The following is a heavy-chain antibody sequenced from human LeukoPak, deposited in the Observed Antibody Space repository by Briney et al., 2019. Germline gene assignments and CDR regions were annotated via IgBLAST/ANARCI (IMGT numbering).Heavy chain of an antibody. CDR2: IYYSGST. CDR1: GGSISSYY. V-gene: IGHV4-59*12. D-gene: IGHD6-6*01. CDR3: ARGAAHLHDYYYYYMDV. J-gene: IGHJ6*03. Sequence: SETLSLTFTVSGGSISSYYWSWIRQPPGKGLEWIGYIYYSGSTNYNPSLKSRVTISVDTSKNQFSLKLSSVTAADTAVYYCARGAAHLHDYYYYYMDVWGKGTTVTVSS.